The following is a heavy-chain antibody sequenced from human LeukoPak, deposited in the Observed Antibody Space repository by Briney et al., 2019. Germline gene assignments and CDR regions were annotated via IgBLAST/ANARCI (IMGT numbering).Heavy chain of an antibody. CDR3: ARGYYGSGSPKYGMDV. V-gene: IGHV3-13*01. Sequence: PGGSLRLSCAASGFTFSSYDMHWVRQATGKGLEWVSAIGTAGDTYYPGSVKGRFTISREYAKNSLYLQMNSLRAGDTAVYYCARGYYGSGSPKYGMDVWGQGTTVTVSS. J-gene: IGHJ6*02. CDR2: IGTAGDT. D-gene: IGHD3-10*01. CDR1: GFTFSSYD.